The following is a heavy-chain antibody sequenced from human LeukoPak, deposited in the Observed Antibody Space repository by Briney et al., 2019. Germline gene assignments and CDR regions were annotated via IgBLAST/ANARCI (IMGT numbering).Heavy chain of an antibody. D-gene: IGHD2-15*01. J-gene: IGHJ4*02. CDR1: GFTFSSYS. V-gene: IGHV3-21*01. CDR3: ARVGTAYPLYCSGGSCPLDY. Sequence: PGGSLRLSCAASGFTFSSYSMNCVRQVPGKGLEGVSSIISSISYIYYADSVKGRFTISRDNAKNSLYLQMNSLRAEDTAVYYCARVGTAYPLYCSGGSCPLDYWGQGTLVTVSS. CDR2: IISSISYI.